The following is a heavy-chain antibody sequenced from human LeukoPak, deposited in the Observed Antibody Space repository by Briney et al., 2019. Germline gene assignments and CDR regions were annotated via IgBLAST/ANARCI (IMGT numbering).Heavy chain of an antibody. CDR2: ISGSGGST. CDR3: ARTNSGSYSGIDY. V-gene: IGHV3-23*01. J-gene: IGHJ4*02. CDR1: GFTFSSYA. D-gene: IGHD1-26*01. Sequence: GGSLRLSCAASGFTFSSYAMSWVRQAPGKGLEWVSAISGSGGSTYYADSVKGRFTISRDNSKNTLYLQMNSLRAEDTAVYYCARTNSGSYSGIDYWGQGTLVTVSS.